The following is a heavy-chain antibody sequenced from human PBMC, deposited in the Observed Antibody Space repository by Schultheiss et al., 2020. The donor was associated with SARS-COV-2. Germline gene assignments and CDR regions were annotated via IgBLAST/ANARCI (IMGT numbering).Heavy chain of an antibody. CDR1: GFTFSSYS. CDR2: ISSSSSTI. V-gene: IGHV3-48*02. D-gene: IGHD6-19*01. Sequence: GESLKISCAASGFTFSSYSMNWVRQAPGKGLEWVSYISSSSSTIYYADSVKGRFTISRDNAKNSLYLQMNSLRDEDTAVYYCARDPIAVAGTLFDYWGQGTLVTVSS. CDR3: ARDPIAVAGTLFDY. J-gene: IGHJ4*02.